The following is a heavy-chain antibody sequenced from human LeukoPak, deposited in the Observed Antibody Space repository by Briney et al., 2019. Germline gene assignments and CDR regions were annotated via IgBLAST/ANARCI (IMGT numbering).Heavy chain of an antibody. CDR3: ARRERGYDYNSEYFDY. Sequence: GESLKISCKGSGYSFTSYWIGWVRQMPGKGLEWMGIIYPGYFDTRYSPSFQGQVTNSPDKSISPAYLQWSGLQASDTAMDCCARRERGYDYNSEYFDYWGQGTLVTVSS. D-gene: IGHD5-12*01. V-gene: IGHV5-51*01. CDR1: GYSFTSYW. J-gene: IGHJ4*02. CDR2: IYPGYFDT.